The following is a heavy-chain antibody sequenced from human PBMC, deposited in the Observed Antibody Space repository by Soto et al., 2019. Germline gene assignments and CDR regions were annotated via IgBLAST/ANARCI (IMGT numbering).Heavy chain of an antibody. CDR3: ARDGDYDDSSGYTN. D-gene: IGHD3-22*01. CDR1: GLTFSSYS. J-gene: IGHJ4*02. V-gene: IGHV3-21*01. CDR2: ISSSSSYI. Sequence: GVLSLSCAASGLTFSSYSMNGVRQAPGKWLEWVSSISSSSSYIYYADSVKGRFTISRDNAKNSLYQQMNSLRAEDTAVYYCARDGDYDDSSGYTNWGQGTMVTVSS.